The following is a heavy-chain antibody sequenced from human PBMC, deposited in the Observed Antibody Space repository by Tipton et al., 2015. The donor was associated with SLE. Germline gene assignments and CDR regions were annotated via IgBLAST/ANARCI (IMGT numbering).Heavy chain of an antibody. CDR1: GGSFSGYN. D-gene: IGHD2/OR15-2a*01. CDR3: ARGLNSVAQLDY. CDR2: INHTGST. J-gene: IGHJ4*02. V-gene: IGHV4-34*01. Sequence: TLSLTCAVYGGSFSGYNWSWIRQPPGKGLQWIGEINHTGSTNYNPSLKSRVTISVDTSKNQFSLKLSSVTAADTAVYYCARGLNSVAQLDYWGQGTLVTVSS.